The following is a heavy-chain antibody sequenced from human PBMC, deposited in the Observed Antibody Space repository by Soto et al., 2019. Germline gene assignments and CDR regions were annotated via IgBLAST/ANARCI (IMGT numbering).Heavy chain of an antibody. CDR1: GYTFTSNG. V-gene: IGHV1-18*01. Sequence: QVQLVQSGAEVKKPGASVKVSCKASGYTFTSNGISWVRQAPGQGLEWMGWISAYNGNTNYAQKLQGRVTMTADTSTSTAYMELRSVRSDDTAVYYCARDRGAYGMDVWGQGTTVTVSS. CDR2: ISAYNGNT. CDR3: ARDRGAYGMDV. J-gene: IGHJ6*01.